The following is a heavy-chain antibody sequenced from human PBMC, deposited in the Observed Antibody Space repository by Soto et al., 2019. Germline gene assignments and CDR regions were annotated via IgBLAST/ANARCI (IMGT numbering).Heavy chain of an antibody. V-gene: IGHV4-34*01. J-gene: IGHJ4*02. Sequence: SETLSLTCAVYGVSFSGYYWSWIRQPPGKGLEWIGEINHSGSTNYNPYLKSRVNISVETSKNQFSLKLSSVTAADTAVYYCARDVAAAVSWGQGTLVTVSS. CDR1: GVSFSGYY. CDR3: ARDVAAAVS. D-gene: IGHD6-13*01. CDR2: INHSGST.